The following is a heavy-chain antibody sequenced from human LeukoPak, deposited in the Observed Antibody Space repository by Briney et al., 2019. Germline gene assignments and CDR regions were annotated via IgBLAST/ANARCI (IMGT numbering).Heavy chain of an antibody. V-gene: IGHV3-74*01. CDR2: ISGDGGST. Sequence: PGGSLRLSCAASGFPFSSSWVHWVRQAPGKGLVWVSRISGDGGSTEHADSVKGRFAISRDNAKNTLYLQMNSLRAEDTAVYYCAARFCDGLDIWGQGTMVTVSS. J-gene: IGHJ3*02. CDR3: AARFCDGLDI. D-gene: IGHD3-3*01. CDR1: GFPFSSSW.